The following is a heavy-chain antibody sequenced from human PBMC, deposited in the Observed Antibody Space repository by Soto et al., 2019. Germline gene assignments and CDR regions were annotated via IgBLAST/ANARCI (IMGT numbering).Heavy chain of an antibody. V-gene: IGHV1-69*02. D-gene: IGHD2-8*02. CDR3: AKHPAGTDKNAYDI. CDR1: GGTFTTYT. CDR2: IIPVIGLT. J-gene: IGHJ3*02. Sequence: QVQLVQSGAEVKKPGSSVRVSCTVSGGTFTTYTIDWVRQAPGQGLEWMGRIIPVIGLTNYGLPGRVTITADKSTSTAYLELSGLKSEETAMSYCAKHPAGTDKNAYDIWGQGTMVTVSS.